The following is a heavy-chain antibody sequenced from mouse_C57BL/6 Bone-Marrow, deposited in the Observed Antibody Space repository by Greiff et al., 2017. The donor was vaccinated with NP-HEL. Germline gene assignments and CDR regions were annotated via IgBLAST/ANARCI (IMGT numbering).Heavy chain of an antibody. Sequence: EVQLVESGGGLVKPGGSLKLSCAASGFTFSSYAMSWVRQTPEKRLEWVATISDGGSYTYYPDNVKGRFTISRDNAKNNLYLQMSHLKSEDTAMYYCARDGDGSSPFAYWGQGTLVTVSA. CDR3: ARDGDGSSPFAY. V-gene: IGHV5-4*01. D-gene: IGHD1-1*01. CDR1: GFTFSSYA. J-gene: IGHJ3*01. CDR2: ISDGGSYT.